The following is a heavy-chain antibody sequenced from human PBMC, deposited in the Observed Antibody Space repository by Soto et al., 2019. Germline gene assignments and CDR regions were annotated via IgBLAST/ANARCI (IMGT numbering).Heavy chain of an antibody. V-gene: IGHV4-61*01. Sequence: SETLSLTCTVSGGSVTSRSYYWSWIRQPPGKGLEWIGYISTSGSTNDNPSLKSRVTISLDTSKNQFSLKLSSVTAADTAVYYCATIGIVGATLVDYWGQGALVTVSS. CDR3: ATIGIVGATLVDY. J-gene: IGHJ4*02. D-gene: IGHD1-26*01. CDR2: ISTSGST. CDR1: GGSVTSRSYY.